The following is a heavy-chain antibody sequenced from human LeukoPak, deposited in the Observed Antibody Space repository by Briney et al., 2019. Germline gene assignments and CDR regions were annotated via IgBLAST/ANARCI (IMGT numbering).Heavy chain of an antibody. CDR2: INHSGST. CDR3: ARVSGYSVAGPHWYFDL. V-gene: IGHV4-34*01. Sequence: SETLSLTCAVYDGSFSGYYWSWIRQPPGKGLEWIGEINHSGSTNYNPSLKSRVTISVDTSKNQFSLKLSSVTAADTAVYYCARVSGYSVAGPHWYFDLWGRGTLVTVSS. D-gene: IGHD6-19*01. J-gene: IGHJ2*01. CDR1: DGSFSGYY.